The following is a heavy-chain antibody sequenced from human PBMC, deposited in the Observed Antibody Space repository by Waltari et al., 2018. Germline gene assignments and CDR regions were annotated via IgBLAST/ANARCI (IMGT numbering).Heavy chain of an antibody. CDR3: ATILRFLEWLQY. D-gene: IGHD3-3*01. CDR2: FDPEEGET. V-gene: IGHV1-24*01. Sequence: QVQLVQSGAEVKKPGASVKVSCKVSGYTLTELSMHWVRQAPGKGLEWMGGFDPEEGETSYAQKFHGRVTMTEDTSTDTAYMELSSLRSEDTAVYYCATILRFLEWLQYWGQGTLVTVSS. J-gene: IGHJ4*02. CDR1: GYTLTELS.